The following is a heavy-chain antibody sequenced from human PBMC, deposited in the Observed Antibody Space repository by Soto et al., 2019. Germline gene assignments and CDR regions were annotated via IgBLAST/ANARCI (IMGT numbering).Heavy chain of an antibody. Sequence: SETLSLTCTVSGGSISSGGYYWSWIRQHPGKGLEWIGYIYYSGSTYYNPSLKSRVTISVDTSKNQFSLKLSSVTAADTAVYYCAGGHDSSTTDYWGQGTLVTVSS. V-gene: IGHV4-31*03. CDR3: AGGHDSSTTDY. CDR2: IYYSGST. J-gene: IGHJ4*02. CDR1: GGSISSGGYY. D-gene: IGHD3-22*01.